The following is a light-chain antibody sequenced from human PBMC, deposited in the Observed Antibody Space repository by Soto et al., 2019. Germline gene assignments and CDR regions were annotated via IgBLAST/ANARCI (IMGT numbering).Light chain of an antibody. CDR3: SSYTGSSTSYV. V-gene: IGLV2-14*01. Sequence: QSVLTQPASVSGSPGQSITISCTGTNSDVGGYDYVSWYQQRPGKAPTLLIYDVINRPSGVSFRFSGSKSGNTASLTISGLQAEDEAEYYCSSYTGSSTSYVFGSGTKVTVL. J-gene: IGLJ1*01. CDR2: DVI. CDR1: NSDVGGYDY.